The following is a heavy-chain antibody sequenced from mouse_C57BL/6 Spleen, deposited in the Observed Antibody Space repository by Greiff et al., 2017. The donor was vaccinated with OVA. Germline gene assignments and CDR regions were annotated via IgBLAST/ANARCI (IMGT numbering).Heavy chain of an antibody. CDR3: ARFLGEGFAY. CDR1: GYTFTSYW. D-gene: IGHD4-1*01. Sequence: QVQLKQPGAELVMPGASVKLSCKASGYTFTSYWMHWVKQRPGQGLEWIGEIDPSDSYTNYNQKFKGKSTLTVDKSSSTAYMQLSSLTSEDSAVYYCARFLGEGFAYWGQGTLVTVSA. J-gene: IGHJ3*01. CDR2: IDPSDSYT. V-gene: IGHV1-69*01.